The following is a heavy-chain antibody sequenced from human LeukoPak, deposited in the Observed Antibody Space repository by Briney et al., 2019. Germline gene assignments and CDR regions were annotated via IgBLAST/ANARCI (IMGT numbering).Heavy chain of an antibody. Sequence: ASVKVSCKASGGTFSSYGFIWVRQAPGQGLEWMGGIIPIFDTANYAQKFQGRVTITADKSTNTAYMELSSLRSEDTAVYYCARKRGDYAFDYWGQGTLVTVSS. V-gene: IGHV1-69*06. CDR1: GGTFSSYG. J-gene: IGHJ4*02. CDR2: IIPIFDTA. D-gene: IGHD4-17*01. CDR3: ARKRGDYAFDY.